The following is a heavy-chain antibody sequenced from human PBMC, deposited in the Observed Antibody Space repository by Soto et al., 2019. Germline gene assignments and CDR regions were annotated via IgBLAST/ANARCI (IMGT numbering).Heavy chain of an antibody. V-gene: IGHV3-73*01. CDR1: GFTFSGSA. J-gene: IGHJ4*02. D-gene: IGHD4-17*01. Sequence: EVQLVESGGGVVQPGESLKLSCAVSGFTFSGSAMHWVRQASGKGLEWVGRIRSKANNYATAYAASGKDRFTISRDDSQSTAYLQMNSLKSEDTAVYYCTSGYGDYVRDYWGQGTLVTVSS. CDR2: IRSKANNYAT. CDR3: TSGYGDYVRDY.